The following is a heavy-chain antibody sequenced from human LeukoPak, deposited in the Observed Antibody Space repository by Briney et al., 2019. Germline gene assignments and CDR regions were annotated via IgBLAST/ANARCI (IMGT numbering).Heavy chain of an antibody. CDR2: ISSSSSYI. CDR3: ARGPPAGSYLPWYYFDY. CDR1: GFTFSSYS. D-gene: IGHD1-26*01. V-gene: IGHV3-21*01. Sequence: KSGGSLRLSCAASGFTFSSYSMNWVRQAPGKGLEWVSSISSSSSYIYYADSVKGRFTISRDNAKNSLYLQMNSLRAEDTAVYYCARGPPAGSYLPWYYFDYWGQGTLVTVSS. J-gene: IGHJ4*02.